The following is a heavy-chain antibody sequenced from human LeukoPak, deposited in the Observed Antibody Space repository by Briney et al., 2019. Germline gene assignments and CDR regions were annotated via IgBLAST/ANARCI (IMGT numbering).Heavy chain of an antibody. Sequence: SETLSLTCTVSGGSISSYYWSWIRQPPGKGLEWIGYIYYSGSTNYKPSLKSRVTISVETSKNQFSLKLRSMTAADTAVYYCARVTGYMIEDYFDYWGQGTLVTVSS. CDR3: ARVTGYMIEDYFDY. CDR2: IYYSGST. V-gene: IGHV4-59*01. D-gene: IGHD3-22*01. J-gene: IGHJ4*02. CDR1: GGSISSYY.